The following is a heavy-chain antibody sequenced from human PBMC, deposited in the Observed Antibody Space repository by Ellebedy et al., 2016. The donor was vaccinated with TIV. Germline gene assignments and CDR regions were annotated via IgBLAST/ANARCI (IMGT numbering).Heavy chain of an antibody. CDR1: GGSLSSYPYY. D-gene: IGHD3/OR15-3a*01. CDR3: ARNVLIFTFDKWYSDL. J-gene: IGHJ2*01. V-gene: IGHV4-39*01. CDR2: VYYSGNT. Sequence: SETLSLTCTVSGGSLSSYPYYWGWIRQSPGKGLEWIGTVYYSGNTYYSPSLMGRVTISVDTSMNRFSLELKSVTAADTAVYYCARNVLIFTFDKWYSDLWGRGTLVTVSS.